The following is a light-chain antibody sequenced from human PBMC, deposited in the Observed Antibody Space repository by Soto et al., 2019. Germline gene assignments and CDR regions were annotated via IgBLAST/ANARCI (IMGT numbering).Light chain of an antibody. CDR2: AAS. V-gene: IGKV1-39*01. Sequence: DIQMTQSPSSLSASVGDRVTITCRASQSISRDLNWYQQKPGKAPKLLIYAASNLQSGVPSRFSGSGSGTYFTLSISSLQPKDFATYYCQQTYSGPWTFGQGTKVDIK. CDR1: QSISRD. J-gene: IGKJ1*01. CDR3: QQTYSGPWT.